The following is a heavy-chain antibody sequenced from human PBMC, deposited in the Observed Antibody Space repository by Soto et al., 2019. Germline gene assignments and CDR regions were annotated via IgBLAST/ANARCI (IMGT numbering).Heavy chain of an antibody. CDR3: ARGVSEGVDY. D-gene: IGHD1-26*01. V-gene: IGHV1-8*01. CDR2: MQPSTGRT. CDR1: GYSFTSLD. Sequence: VASVKVSCKASGYSFTSLDINWVRQTAGQGLEWMGWMQPSTGRTGYAQKFQGRVTMTRDTSINTAYMELTTLTSDDTAFYYCARGVSEGVDYWGQGTLVTVSS. J-gene: IGHJ4*02.